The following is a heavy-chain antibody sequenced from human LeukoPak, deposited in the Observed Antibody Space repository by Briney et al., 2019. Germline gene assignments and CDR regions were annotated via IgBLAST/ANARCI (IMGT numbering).Heavy chain of an antibody. V-gene: IGHV3-66*01. CDR3: ARDPYGSGSYPPPDY. CDR2: IYSGGNT. D-gene: IGHD3-10*01. J-gene: IGHJ4*02. CDR1: GFTFSSYG. Sequence: GGSLRLSCAASGFTFSSYGMSWVRQAPGKGLEWVSVIYSGGNTYYADSVKGRFTISRDNSKNTLYLQMNSLRAEDTAVYYCARDPYGSGSYPPPDYWGQGTLVTVSS.